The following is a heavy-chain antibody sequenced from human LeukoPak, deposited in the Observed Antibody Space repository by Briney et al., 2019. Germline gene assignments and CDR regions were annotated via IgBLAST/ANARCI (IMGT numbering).Heavy chain of an antibody. CDR2: IYSGGTT. J-gene: IGHJ5*02. V-gene: IGHV3-66*01. Sequence: PGGSLRLSCAASGFTVGNNYMNWVRQAPGKGLEWVSLIYSGGTTYYADSVKGRLTISRDSSKNTLYLQMNSLRVEDTAVYYCARGPPAVTTNTYAWGQGTLVTVSS. D-gene: IGHD3-3*01. CDR3: ARGPPAVTTNTYA. CDR1: GFTVGNNY.